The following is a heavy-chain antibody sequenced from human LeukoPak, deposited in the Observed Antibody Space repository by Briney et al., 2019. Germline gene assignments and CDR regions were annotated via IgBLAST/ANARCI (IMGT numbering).Heavy chain of an antibody. CDR3: ASDGCASTSCYVDP. CDR2: IRYDGTNK. CDR1: GFTIMNYV. D-gene: IGHD2-2*01. Sequence: GTSLRLSCEASGFTIMNYVMTWVRQAPGKGLEWLTFIRYDGTNKYYADSVKGRFTISRDNSQNTLYLQMNSLRAEDTAVYYCASDGCASTSCYVDPWGQGTLVTVSA. J-gene: IGHJ5*02. V-gene: IGHV3-30*03.